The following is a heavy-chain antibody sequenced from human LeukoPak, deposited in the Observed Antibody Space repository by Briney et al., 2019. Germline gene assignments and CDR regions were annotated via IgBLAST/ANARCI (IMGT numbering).Heavy chain of an antibody. CDR2: IYYSGST. CDR1: SGSISSYY. Sequence: SETLSLTCTVSSGSISSYYWSWIRQPPGKGLEWIGYIYYSGSTNYNPSLKSRVTISVDTSKNQFSLKLSSVTAADTAVYYCARDHKYSSSSGFDYWGQGTLVTVSS. J-gene: IGHJ4*02. V-gene: IGHV4-59*01. D-gene: IGHD6-6*01. CDR3: ARDHKYSSSSGFDY.